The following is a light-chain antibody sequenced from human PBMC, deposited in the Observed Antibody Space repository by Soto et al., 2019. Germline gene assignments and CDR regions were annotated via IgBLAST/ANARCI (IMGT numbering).Light chain of an antibody. CDR2: GNS. V-gene: IGLV1-40*01. CDR1: SSNIGAGYD. Sequence: QSVLTQPPSVSGAPGQRVTISCTGSSSNIGAGYDVHWYQQLPGTAPKLLIYGNSNRPSGVPDRVSGSKSGTSASLAITGLQAEDEADYYCQSYDSRLSNVVFGGGTKVTVL. CDR3: QSYDSRLSNVV. J-gene: IGLJ2*01.